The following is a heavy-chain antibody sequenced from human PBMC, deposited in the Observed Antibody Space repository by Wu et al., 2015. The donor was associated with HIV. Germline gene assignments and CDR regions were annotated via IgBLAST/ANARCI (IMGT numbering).Heavy chain of an antibody. CDR3: ARRTTVVANYDAFDI. J-gene: IGHJ3*02. Sequence: QVQLVQSGAEVKKPGSSVKVSCKASGGTFSSYAISWVRQAPGQGLEWMGGIIPIFGTGNYAQKFQGRVTITADESTNTAYMELSSLRSEDTAVYYCARRTTVVANYDAFDIWAKGQWSPSLQ. D-gene: IGHD4-23*01. CDR1: GGTFSSYA. V-gene: IGHV1-69*12. CDR2: IIPIFGTG.